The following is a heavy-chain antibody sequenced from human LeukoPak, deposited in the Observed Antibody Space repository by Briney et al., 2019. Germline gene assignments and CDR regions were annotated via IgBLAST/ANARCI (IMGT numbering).Heavy chain of an antibody. CDR2: IKQDGSEK. CDR3: AKDRGTAMDTFDY. V-gene: IGHV3-7*01. CDR1: GFTFSSYW. Sequence: PGGSLRLSCAASGFTFSSYWMSWVRQAPGKGLEWVANIKQDGSEKYYVDSVKGRFTISRDNAKNSLYLQMNSLRVEDTAVYYCAKDRGTAMDTFDYWGQGTLVTVSS. J-gene: IGHJ4*02. D-gene: IGHD5-18*01.